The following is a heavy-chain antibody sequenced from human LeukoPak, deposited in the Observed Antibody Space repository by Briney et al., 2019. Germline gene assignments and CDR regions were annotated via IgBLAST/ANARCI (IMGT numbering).Heavy chain of an antibody. CDR3: AKDLSTYYYDSSGPSGDY. D-gene: IGHD3-22*01. CDR1: GFTFNNYG. J-gene: IGHJ4*02. Sequence: GGSLRLSCAASGFTFNNYGMNWVRQAPGKGLEWVSGISGGGGSTYYADSVKGRFTISRDNSKNTLYLQMNSLRAEDTAVYYCAKDLSTYYYDSSGPSGDYWGQGTLVTVSS. V-gene: IGHV3-23*01. CDR2: ISGGGGST.